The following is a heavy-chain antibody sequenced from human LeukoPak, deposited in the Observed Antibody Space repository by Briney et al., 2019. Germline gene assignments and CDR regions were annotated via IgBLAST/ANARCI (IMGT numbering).Heavy chain of an antibody. D-gene: IGHD5-12*01. CDR1: GGSISSHY. J-gene: IGHJ4*02. V-gene: IGHV4-59*11. CDR3: ARVNIVATSFDY. Sequence: SETPSLTCTVSGGSISSHYWSWIRQPPGKGLEWIGYIYYSGSTNYNPSLKSRVTISVDTSKNQFSLKLSSVTAADTAVYYCARVNIVATSFDYWGQGTLVTVSS. CDR2: IYYSGST.